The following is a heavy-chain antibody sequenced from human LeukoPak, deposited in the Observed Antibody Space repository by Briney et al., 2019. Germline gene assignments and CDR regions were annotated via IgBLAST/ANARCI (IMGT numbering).Heavy chain of an antibody. V-gene: IGHV4-34*01. Sequence: PWETLSLTCAVSGGSFSGYYWTWIRQPPGKGLKWIGEINHSGSTNYNPSLKSRLTNSVDTSKNHFSLILSSVTASDTAVYYCARHGYGSSGNWFDPWGQGTLVTVSS. J-gene: IGHJ5*02. D-gene: IGHD6-13*01. CDR3: ARHGYGSSGNWFDP. CDR2: INHSGST. CDR1: GGSFSGYY.